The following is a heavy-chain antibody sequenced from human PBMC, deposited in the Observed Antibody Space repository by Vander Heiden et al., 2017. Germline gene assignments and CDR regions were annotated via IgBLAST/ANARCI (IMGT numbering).Heavy chain of an antibody. CDR2: IWYDGSNK. J-gene: IGHJ4*02. CDR1: GFPFSSYG. V-gene: IGHV3-33*01. CDR3: ARGTIDSSGYPYYFDY. D-gene: IGHD3-22*01. Sequence: QVQLVESGGGVVPPGRSLRLPCAASGFPFSSYGMHWVRQAPGKGLEWVAVIWYDGSNKYYADSVKGRFTISRDNSKNTLYLQMNSLRAEDTAVYYCARGTIDSSGYPYYFDYWGQGTLVTVSS.